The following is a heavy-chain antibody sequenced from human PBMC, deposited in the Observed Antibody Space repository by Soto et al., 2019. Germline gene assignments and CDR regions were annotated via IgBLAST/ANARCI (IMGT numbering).Heavy chain of an antibody. Sequence: EVQLVESGGGLVKPGGSLRLSCEGSGFTFSNVWMNWVRQAPGKGLEWVGRIKSETDGGTIDYAAPVKGRFTISRDDSNNTLYLQMNSLKTEDTATYYCTPLALKYNSDWYPLSDWGQGPRVTVSS. CDR2: IKSETDGGTI. D-gene: IGHD6-19*01. J-gene: IGHJ4*02. CDR3: TPLALKYNSDWYPLSD. CDR1: GFTFSNVW. V-gene: IGHV3-15*07.